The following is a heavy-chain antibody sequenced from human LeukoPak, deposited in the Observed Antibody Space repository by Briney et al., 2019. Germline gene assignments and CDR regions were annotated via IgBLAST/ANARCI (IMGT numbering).Heavy chain of an antibody. CDR2: ISGSGDST. J-gene: IGHJ4*02. CDR3: AKSRYGSGSYYTFDY. Sequence: GGSLRLSCAASGFTFSSHAMSWVRQAPGKGLEWVSDISGSGDSTYYADSVKGRFTISRDTSKNTLYLQMNSLRAEDTAVYYCAKSRYGSGSYYTFDYWGQGTLVTVSS. D-gene: IGHD3-10*01. V-gene: IGHV3-23*01. CDR1: GFTFSSHA.